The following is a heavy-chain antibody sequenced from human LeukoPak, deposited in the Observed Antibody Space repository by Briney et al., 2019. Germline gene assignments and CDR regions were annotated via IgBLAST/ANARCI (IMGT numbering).Heavy chain of an antibody. Sequence: PGGSLRLSCAGSGFTFSSYWMHWVRQVPGKGLVWVSRINTDGRTTNYADSVEGRFTISRDNAKNTLYLQMNSLRAEDTAVYYCAREDAGNSDHFDYWGQGTLVTVSS. V-gene: IGHV3-74*01. CDR2: INTDGRTT. CDR3: AREDAGNSDHFDY. D-gene: IGHD4-23*01. CDR1: GFTFSSYW. J-gene: IGHJ4*02.